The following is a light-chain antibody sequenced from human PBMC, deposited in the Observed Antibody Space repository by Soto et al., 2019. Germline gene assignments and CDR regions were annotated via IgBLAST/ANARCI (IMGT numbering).Light chain of an antibody. CDR2: WAS. CDR3: QQYYSIPKT. J-gene: IGKJ1*01. Sequence: DIVMTQSPDSLAVSLGERATINCKSSQSVLYDSNNKNYLAWYQQKPGQPPKLLIYWASTRESGVPDRFSGTGSGTDFTLTSSSLQAEDVAVYYCQQYYSIPKTFGQGTKVEIK. V-gene: IGKV4-1*01. CDR1: QSVLYDSNNKNY.